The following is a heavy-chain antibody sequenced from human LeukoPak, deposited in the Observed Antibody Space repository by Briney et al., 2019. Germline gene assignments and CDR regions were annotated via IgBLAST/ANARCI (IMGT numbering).Heavy chain of an antibody. CDR3: TRGYYDFWSGYYLFDY. CDR1: GFTFGDYA. V-gene: IGHV3-49*03. D-gene: IGHD3-3*01. CDR2: IRSKAYGGTT. J-gene: IGHJ4*02. Sequence: GRSLRLSCTASGFTFGDYAMSWFRQAPGKGLEWVGFIRSKAYGGTTEYAASVKGRFTISRDDSKSIAYLQMNSLKTEDIAVYYCTRGYYDFWSGYYLFDYWGQGTLVTVSS.